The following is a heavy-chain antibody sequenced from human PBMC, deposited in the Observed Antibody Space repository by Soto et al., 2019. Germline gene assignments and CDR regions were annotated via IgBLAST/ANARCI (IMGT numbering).Heavy chain of an antibody. J-gene: IGHJ4*02. D-gene: IGHD3-10*01. CDR1: GFPFTSYG. CDR3: VGGQYYFDY. Sequence: QVQLVESGGGVVQSGRSLRLSCAASGFPFTSYGMHWVREGPDKGLEWVAIMSYDGSDKYYADSVKGRFTISRDNSKNTLYLQMNSLRPEDTALYYCVGGQYYFDYRGQGTLVIVSS. CDR2: MSYDGSDK. V-gene: IGHV3-30*03.